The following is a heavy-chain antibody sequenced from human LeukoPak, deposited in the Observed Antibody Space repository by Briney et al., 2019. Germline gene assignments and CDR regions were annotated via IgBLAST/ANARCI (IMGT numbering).Heavy chain of an antibody. J-gene: IGHJ5*02. Sequence: GGSLRLSCAASGFTFSSYAMHWVRQAPGKGLEWVAVISYDGSNKYYADSVKGRFTISRDNSKNTLYLQMNSLRAEDTAVYYCAREGVLRFLDWPLKNWFDPWGQGTLVTVSS. V-gene: IGHV3-30*04. CDR2: ISYDGSNK. D-gene: IGHD3-3*01. CDR3: AREGVLRFLDWPLKNWFDP. CDR1: GFTFSSYA.